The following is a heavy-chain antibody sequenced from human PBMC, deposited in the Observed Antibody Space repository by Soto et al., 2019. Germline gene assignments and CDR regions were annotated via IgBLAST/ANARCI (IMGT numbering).Heavy chain of an antibody. CDR3: ARGKGMEQNYYYQGMDV. J-gene: IGHJ6*02. Sequence: QVQVVQSGAEVKKRGASVKISCKASGYTFTTYAMHWVRQAPGQGLEWMAWINAGNGNTRYSPKFQGRVTISRDTSASTAYMELRSLRSEDTAVYYCARGKGMEQNYYYQGMDVWGQGTTVTVS. V-gene: IGHV1-3*01. D-gene: IGHD1-1*01. CDR2: INAGNGNT. CDR1: GYTFTTYA.